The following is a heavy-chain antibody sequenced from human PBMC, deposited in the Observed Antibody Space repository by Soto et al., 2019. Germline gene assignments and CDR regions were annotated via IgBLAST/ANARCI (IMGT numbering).Heavy chain of an antibody. J-gene: IGHJ4*01. D-gene: IGHD1-1*01. CDR3: AGAPGESPMVQEDLVDY. V-gene: IGHV1-69*01. CDR2: IIPIFAPA. Sequence: QVQLVQSGAEVKKPGSSVKVSCRASGGTFSSDAISWVRQAPGQGLEWMGGIIPIFAPANYAQKFHDRVTITADESTTTAYMELSGLTSEDTAMYYCAGAPGESPMVQEDLVDYWGRGTLVPASS. CDR1: GGTFSSDA.